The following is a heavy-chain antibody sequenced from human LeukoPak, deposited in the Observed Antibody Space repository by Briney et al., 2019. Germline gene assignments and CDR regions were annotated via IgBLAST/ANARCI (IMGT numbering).Heavy chain of an antibody. J-gene: IGHJ6*04. D-gene: IGHD6-13*01. CDR3: ARGRYSSSWYYYYGMDV. V-gene: IGHV4-34*01. Sequence: PSETLSLTCAVYGGSFSRYYWSWIRQPPGKGLEWIGEINHSGSTNYNPSLKSRVTISVDTSKNQFSLKLSSVTAADTAVYYCARGRYSSSWYYYYGMDVWGKGTTVTVSS. CDR2: INHSGST. CDR1: GGSFSRYY.